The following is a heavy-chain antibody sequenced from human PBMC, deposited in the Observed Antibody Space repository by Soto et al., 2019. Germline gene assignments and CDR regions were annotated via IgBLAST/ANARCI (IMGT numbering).Heavy chain of an antibody. CDR1: GGSVSSGSYY. CDR3: ARDHLAVSHHLYYHCDVNDV. CDR2: IYYSGST. J-gene: IGHJ6*02. D-gene: IGHD6-19*01. Sequence: PSETLSLTCTVSGGSVSSGSYYWSWIRQPPGKGLEWIGYIYYSGSTNYNPSLKSRVTISVDTSKNQFSLKLSSVTAADTAVYYCARDHLAVSHHLYYHCDVNDVWTRGTTVTGS. V-gene: IGHV4-61*01.